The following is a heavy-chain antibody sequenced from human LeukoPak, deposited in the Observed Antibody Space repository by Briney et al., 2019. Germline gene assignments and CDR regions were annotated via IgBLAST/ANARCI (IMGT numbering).Heavy chain of an antibody. CDR1: GGSIRGCDYN. CDR3: ARLPDYGGNAFDY. V-gene: IGHV4-39*01. D-gene: IGHD4-23*01. J-gene: IGHJ4*02. Sequence: SETLSLTYSVSGGSIRGCDYNWGWIRQPPGKGLEWIGSMCSRGNSDYNPSLKSRVTISADMSKNQFSLNLSSVTAADTAVYYCARLPDYGGNAFDYWGQGTLVTVSS. CDR2: MCSRGNS.